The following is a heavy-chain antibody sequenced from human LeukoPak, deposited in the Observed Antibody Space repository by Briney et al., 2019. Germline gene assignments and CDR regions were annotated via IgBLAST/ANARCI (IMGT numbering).Heavy chain of an antibody. D-gene: IGHD3-9*01. Sequence: PSVKVSCKASGGTFSSYAISWVRQAPGQGLEWMGRIIPIFGTANYAQKFQGRVTITTDEYTSTAYMELSSLRSEDTAVYYCARELRYFDWLLDYWGQGTLVTVSS. CDR1: GGTFSSYA. V-gene: IGHV1-69*05. J-gene: IGHJ4*02. CDR3: ARELRYFDWLLDY. CDR2: IIPIFGTA.